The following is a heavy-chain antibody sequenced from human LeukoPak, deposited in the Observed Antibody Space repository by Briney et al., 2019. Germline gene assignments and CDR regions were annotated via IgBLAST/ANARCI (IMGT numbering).Heavy chain of an antibody. D-gene: IGHD3-10*01. CDR2: ISSYNGNT. CDR3: ARPVLLCPFCYYGMDV. Sequence: ASVKVSCKASGYTFSSYGINWVRQAPGQGLEWMGWISSYNGNTNYAQKLQGRVTLTTDTSTSTAYMELRSLRSDDTAVYYCARPVLLCPFCYYGMDVWGQGTTVTVSS. J-gene: IGHJ6*02. CDR1: GYTFSSYG. V-gene: IGHV1-18*01.